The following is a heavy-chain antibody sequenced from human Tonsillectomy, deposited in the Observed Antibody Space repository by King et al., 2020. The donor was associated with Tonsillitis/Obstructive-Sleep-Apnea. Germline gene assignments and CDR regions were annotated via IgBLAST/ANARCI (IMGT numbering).Heavy chain of an antibody. CDR3: GVEEYSNSWALEKDFYGMDV. J-gene: IGHJ6*02. CDR1: GFTLSIYA. Sequence: VQLVESGGGLVQPGGSLRLSCSVSGFTLSIYAMHWVRQAPGKGLEYVSGISSNGGRRYHADSVRGRLTISRDNSKNTLYLQMSSLSAEDTAVYYCGVEEYSNSWALEKDFYGMDVWGQGPSVILPS. CDR2: ISSNGGRR. V-gene: IGHV3-64D*08. D-gene: IGHD6-6*01.